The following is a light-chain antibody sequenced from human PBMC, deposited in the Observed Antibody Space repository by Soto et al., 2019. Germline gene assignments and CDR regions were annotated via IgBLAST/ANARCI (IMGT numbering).Light chain of an antibody. CDR3: CSYAGSSTYV. CDR2: EVT. J-gene: IGLJ1*01. CDR1: SSDVGSYNL. V-gene: IGLV2-23*02. Sequence: QSALTQPASVSGSPGQSITISCTGTSSDVGSYNLVSWYQQHPGKAPNFMLFEVTQRPSGVSNRFSGSKSGNTVSLTISGLQADDEADYYGCSYAGSSTYVFGTGTKLTVL.